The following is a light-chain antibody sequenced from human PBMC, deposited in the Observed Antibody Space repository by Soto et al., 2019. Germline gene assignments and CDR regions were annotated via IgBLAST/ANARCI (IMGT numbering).Light chain of an antibody. V-gene: IGKV3-15*01. CDR2: GAY. CDR1: QSVSSN. Sequence: EIVMTQSPATLSASPGERATLSCRASQSVSSNLAWYQQKPGQAPRLLIYGAYTRATGIPARFSGSGSGTEFTLTISSLQSEDVAVYYCQQYNNWPPWTFGQGTKVEIK. J-gene: IGKJ1*01. CDR3: QQYNNWPPWT.